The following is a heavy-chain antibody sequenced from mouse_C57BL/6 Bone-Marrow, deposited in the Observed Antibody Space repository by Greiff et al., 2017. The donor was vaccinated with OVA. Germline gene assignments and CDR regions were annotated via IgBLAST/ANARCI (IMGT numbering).Heavy chain of an antibody. CDR1: GYTFTSYW. V-gene: IGHV1-74*01. CDR3: TLGYYGSSYGFAY. D-gene: IGHD1-1*01. CDR2: IHPSDSDT. Sequence: QVQLKQPGAELVKPGASVKVSCKASGYTFTSYWMHWVKQRPGQGLEWIGRIHPSDSDTNYNQNFKGKATLTVDRSSSTAYMQPSSLTSEDSALYYCTLGYYGSSYGFAYWGLGTLVTVSA. J-gene: IGHJ3*01.